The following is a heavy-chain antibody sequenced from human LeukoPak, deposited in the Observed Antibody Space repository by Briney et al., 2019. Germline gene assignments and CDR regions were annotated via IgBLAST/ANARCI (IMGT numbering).Heavy chain of an antibody. CDR2: INPNSSGT. Sequence: ASVKVSCKASGYTFTGYYMHWVRQAPGQGLEWMGWINPNSSGTNFAQSFQRRVTVTMDTSLSTVYMELSRLRSDDTAVYFWARDRGSTVTTLKAVYFDYWGQGNLVTVSS. D-gene: IGHD4-11*01. CDR3: ARDRGSTVTTLKAVYFDY. V-gene: IGHV1-2*02. CDR1: GYTFTGYY. J-gene: IGHJ4*02.